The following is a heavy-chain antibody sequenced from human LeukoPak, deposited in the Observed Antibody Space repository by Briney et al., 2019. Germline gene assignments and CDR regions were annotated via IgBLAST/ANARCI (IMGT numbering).Heavy chain of an antibody. D-gene: IGHD2-15*01. CDR2: IKQDGSET. CDR3: ARVLRYCSGGNCYSGGLGYMDV. V-gene: IGHV3-7*03. J-gene: IGHJ6*03. Sequence: GGSLRLSCAASGFTFRSYWMTWVRQSPGKGLEWVANIKQDGSETYHVDSVKGRFTISRDNAKNSLFLQMNSLRAEDTAVYYCARVLRYCSGGNCYSGGLGYMDVWGKGTTVTISS. CDR1: GFTFRSYW.